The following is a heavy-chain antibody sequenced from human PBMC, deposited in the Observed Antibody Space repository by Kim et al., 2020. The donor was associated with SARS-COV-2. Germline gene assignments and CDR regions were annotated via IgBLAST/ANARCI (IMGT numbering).Heavy chain of an antibody. V-gene: IGHV3-53*01. CDR3: ARENYYGSGSTWGGMDV. D-gene: IGHD3-10*01. J-gene: IGHJ6*02. Sequence: KGRFTISRDNSKNTLYRQMNSRRAEDTAVYYCARENYYGSGSTWGGMDVWGQGTTVTVSS.